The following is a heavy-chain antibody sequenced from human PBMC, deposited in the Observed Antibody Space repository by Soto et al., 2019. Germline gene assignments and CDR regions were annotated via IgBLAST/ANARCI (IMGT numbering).Heavy chain of an antibody. Sequence: SETLSLTCAVSSGSISSSNWWSWVRQPPGKGLEWIGEIYHSGSTNYNPSLKSRVTISVDKSKNQFSLKLSSVTAADTAVYYCARTTGLIDAFDIWGQGTMVTVSS. J-gene: IGHJ3*02. D-gene: IGHD3-9*01. CDR3: ARTTGLIDAFDI. CDR1: SGSISSSNW. V-gene: IGHV4-4*02. CDR2: IYHSGST.